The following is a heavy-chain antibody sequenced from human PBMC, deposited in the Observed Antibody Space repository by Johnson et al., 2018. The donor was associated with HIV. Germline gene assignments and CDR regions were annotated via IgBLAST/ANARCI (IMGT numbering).Heavy chain of an antibody. CDR1: GFTFSSYG. D-gene: IGHD4-17*01. CDR2: IRYDGSNK. Sequence: QVQLVESGGGVVQPGGSLRLSCAASGFTFSSYGMHWVRQAPGKGLEWVAFIRYDGSNKYYADSVKGRFTISRDNSKNTLYLQMNSLRAEDTAVYYGAKEDRITVTRVTWGAFSVWGQGTMVTVSS. V-gene: IGHV3-30*02. CDR3: AKEDRITVTRVTWGAFSV. J-gene: IGHJ3*01.